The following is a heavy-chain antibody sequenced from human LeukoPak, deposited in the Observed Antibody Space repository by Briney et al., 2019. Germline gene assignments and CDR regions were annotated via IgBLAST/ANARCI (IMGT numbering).Heavy chain of an antibody. D-gene: IGHD6-19*01. Sequence: ASVKVSCKASGYTFINYYMHWVRQAPGQGLEWMGLINPGGGRTSYAQKFQGRITMTRDTSTSTVYMELSSLRSEDTAVYYCARDPGASSGPTWFDPWGQGTLVTVSS. CDR2: INPGGGRT. CDR1: GYTFINYY. CDR3: ARDPGASSGPTWFDP. J-gene: IGHJ5*02. V-gene: IGHV1-46*01.